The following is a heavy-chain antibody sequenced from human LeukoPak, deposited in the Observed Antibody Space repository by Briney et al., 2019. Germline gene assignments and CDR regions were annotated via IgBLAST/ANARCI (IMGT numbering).Heavy chain of an antibody. V-gene: IGHV4-59*12. J-gene: IGHJ4*02. CDR1: GGSISSYY. Sequence: SETLSLTCTVSGGSISSYYWTWIRQPPGRGLEWIGYIYYSGSTNYNPSLQSRVTISVDTSKNQFSLKLSSVTAADTAVYYCARSPPDTVVTYFDYWGQGTLVTVSS. D-gene: IGHD4-23*01. CDR3: ARSPPDTVVTYFDY. CDR2: IYYSGST.